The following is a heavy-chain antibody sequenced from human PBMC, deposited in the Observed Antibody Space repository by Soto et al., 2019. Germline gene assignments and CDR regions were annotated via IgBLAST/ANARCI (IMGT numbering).Heavy chain of an antibody. CDR3: ARRGKSLNRGVSSGNHYGMDA. D-gene: IGHD3-10*01. CDR2: ITRIDDYV. CDR1: GFSLSSYT. J-gene: IGHJ6*02. V-gene: IGHV3-21*05. Sequence: AQLVEFGGGLVKPGGSLRLSCAASGFSLSSYTVNWVRQAPGKGLEWVSCITRIDDYVYYSDSVEGRFTISRDNAKNSVYLQMSALGVKASAVYYCARRGKSLNRGVSSGNHYGMDAWGQGTTVIVSS.